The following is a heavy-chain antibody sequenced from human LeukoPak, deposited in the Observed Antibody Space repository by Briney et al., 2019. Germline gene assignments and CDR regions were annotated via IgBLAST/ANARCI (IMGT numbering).Heavy chain of an antibody. CDR1: GGTFSSYA. CDR3: AHGRAVPAAKDYYYYYYMDV. D-gene: IGHD2-2*01. V-gene: IGHV1-69*05. Sequence: SVKVSCKASGGTFSSYAISWVRQAPGQGLEWMGGIIPIFGTANYAQKVQGRVTITTDESTTTAYMELSSLRSEDTAVYYCAHGRAVPAAKDYYYYYYMDVWGKGTTVTVSS. J-gene: IGHJ6*03. CDR2: IIPIFGTA.